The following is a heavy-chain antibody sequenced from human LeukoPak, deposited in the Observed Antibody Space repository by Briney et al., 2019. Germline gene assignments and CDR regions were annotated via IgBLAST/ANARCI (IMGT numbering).Heavy chain of an antibody. CDR2: ISAYNGNT. J-gene: IGHJ5*02. CDR1: RYTLTSYG. D-gene: IGHD1-26*01. Sequence: ASVKVSCTASRYTLTSYGISWVRQAPGQGIKWMGWISAYNGNTNYAQKLQGRDTMTTDTSTSTAYMELRSLRSGDTAVYYCARDSDSGTSWTNWFDPWGEGTLVTVSS. V-gene: IGHV1-18*01. CDR3: ARDSDSGTSWTNWFDP.